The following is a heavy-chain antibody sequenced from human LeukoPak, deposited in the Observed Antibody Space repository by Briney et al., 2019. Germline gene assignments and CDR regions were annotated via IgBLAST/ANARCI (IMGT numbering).Heavy chain of an antibody. V-gene: IGHV4-39*01. J-gene: IGHJ4*02. CDR1: GFPFSTYG. Sequence: GSLRLSCTASGFPFSTYGMSWVRQPPGKGLEWIGSIYYSGSTYYNPSLKSRVTISVDTSKNQFSLKLSSVTAADTAVYYCARLDYWGQGTLVTVSS. CDR3: ARLDY. CDR2: IYYSGST.